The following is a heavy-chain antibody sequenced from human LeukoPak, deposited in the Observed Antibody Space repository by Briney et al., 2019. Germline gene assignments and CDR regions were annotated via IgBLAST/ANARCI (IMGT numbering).Heavy chain of an antibody. D-gene: IGHD3-10*01. CDR1: GFTFSSYA. Sequence: GGSLRLSCAASGFTFSSYAMNWVRHAPGKGLEWVSAISGSGSSTYYADSVKGRFTISRDNSKNTLYLQMNSLRAEDTAVYYCAKSSSQWFAEAWGRGTLVTVSS. V-gene: IGHV3-23*01. CDR3: AKSSSQWFAEA. CDR2: ISGSGSST. J-gene: IGHJ5*02.